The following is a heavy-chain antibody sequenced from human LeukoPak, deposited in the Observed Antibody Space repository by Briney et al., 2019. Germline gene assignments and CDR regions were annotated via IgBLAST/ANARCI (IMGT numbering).Heavy chain of an antibody. V-gene: IGHV1-2*06. D-gene: IGHD5-12*01. CDR1: GYTFTSYY. J-gene: IGHJ4*02. CDR3: ARVMATIGSIFDY. Sequence: GASVKVSCKASGYTFTSYYMHWVRQAPGQGLEWMGLINPNSGGTNYAQKFQGRVTMTRDTSISTAYMELSRLRSDDTAVYYCARVMATIGSIFDYWGQGTLVTVSS. CDR2: INPNSGGT.